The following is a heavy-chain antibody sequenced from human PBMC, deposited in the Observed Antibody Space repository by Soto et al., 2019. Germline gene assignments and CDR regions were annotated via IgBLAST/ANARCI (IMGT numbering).Heavy chain of an antibody. D-gene: IGHD1-1*01. J-gene: IGHJ6*02. Sequence: ASVKVSCKASGYTFTSYGISWVRQAPGQGLEWMGWISAYNGNTNYAQKLQGRVTMTTDTSTSTAYMELRSLRSEDTAVYYCARNGTLTGYSYGMDVWGQGTMVTVSS. V-gene: IGHV1-18*04. CDR2: ISAYNGNT. CDR3: ARNGTLTGYSYGMDV. CDR1: GYTFTSYG.